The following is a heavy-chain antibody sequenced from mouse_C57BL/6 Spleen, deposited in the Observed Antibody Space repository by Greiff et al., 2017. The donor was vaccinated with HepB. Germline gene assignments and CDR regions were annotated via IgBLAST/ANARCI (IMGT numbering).Heavy chain of an antibody. D-gene: IGHD1-1*01. CDR1: GYTFTDYN. V-gene: IGHV1-18*01. Sequence: VQLQQSGPELVKPGASVKIPCKASGYTFTDYNMDWVKQSHGKSLEWIGDINPNNGGTIYNQKFKGKATLTVDKSSSTAYMELRSLTSEDTAVYYCARWRSTVVENYFDYWGQGTTLTVSS. CDR2: INPNNGGT. CDR3: ARWRSTVVENYFDY. J-gene: IGHJ2*01.